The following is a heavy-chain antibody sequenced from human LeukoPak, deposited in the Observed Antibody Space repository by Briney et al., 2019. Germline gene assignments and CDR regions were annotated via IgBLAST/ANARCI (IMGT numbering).Heavy chain of an antibody. J-gene: IGHJ4*02. CDR1: GFTFSSYG. CDR3: ATGIMTTVTTDY. CDR2: ISYDGSNK. Sequence: GRSLRLSCAASGFTFSSYGMHWVRQAPGKGLEWVAVISYDGSNKYYADSVKGRFTISRDNSKSTLYLQMNSLRAEDTAVYYCATGIMTTVTTDYWGQGTLVTVSS. D-gene: IGHD4-11*01. V-gene: IGHV3-30*03.